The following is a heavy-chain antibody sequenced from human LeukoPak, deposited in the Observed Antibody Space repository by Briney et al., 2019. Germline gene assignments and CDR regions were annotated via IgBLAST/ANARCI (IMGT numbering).Heavy chain of an antibody. CDR2: INPSGGST. J-gene: IGHJ3*02. D-gene: IGHD1-26*01. V-gene: IGHV1-46*01. CDR3: ARVSSGSHPPPRSGFDI. CDR1: GYTFTSYY. Sequence: ASVKVSCKASGYTFTSYYMHWVRQAPGQGREWMGIINPSGGSTSYAQKFQGRVTMTRDTSTSTVYMELSSLRSDDTAVYYCARVSSGSHPPPRSGFDILGQGTMVAVSS.